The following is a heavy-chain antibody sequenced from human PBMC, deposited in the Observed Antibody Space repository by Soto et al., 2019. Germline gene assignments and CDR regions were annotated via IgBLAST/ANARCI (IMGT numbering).Heavy chain of an antibody. CDR3: ARTQHYYDSSGYTRDYFDY. CDR2: IDWDDDK. V-gene: IGHV2-70*11. J-gene: IGHJ4*02. D-gene: IGHD3-22*01. CDR1: GFSLSTSGMC. Sequence: SGPTLVNPPQTLTLTCTFSGFSLSTSGMCVSWIRQPPGKALEWLARIDWDDDKYYSTSLKTRLTISKDTSKNQVVLTMTNMDPVDTATYYCARTQHYYDSSGYTRDYFDYWGQGTLVTVSS.